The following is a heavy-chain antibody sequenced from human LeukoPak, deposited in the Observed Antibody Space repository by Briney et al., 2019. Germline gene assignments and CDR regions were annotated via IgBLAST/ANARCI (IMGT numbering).Heavy chain of an antibody. CDR3: ARGGSKTPYYGMDV. Sequence: SETLSLTCTVSGGSISSYYWSWIRQPPGKGREGIGYIYYSGSTNYNPSLKSRVTISVDTSKNQFSLKLSSVTAADTAVYYCARGGSKTPYYGMDVWGQGTTVTVSS. CDR1: GGSISSYY. J-gene: IGHJ6*02. D-gene: IGHD1-26*01. V-gene: IGHV4-59*01. CDR2: IYYSGST.